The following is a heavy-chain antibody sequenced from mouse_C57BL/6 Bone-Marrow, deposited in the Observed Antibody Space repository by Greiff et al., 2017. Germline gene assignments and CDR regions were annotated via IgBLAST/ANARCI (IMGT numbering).Heavy chain of an antibody. J-gene: IGHJ2*01. CDR2: IDPEDGET. Sequence: VHVKQSGAELVKPGASVKLSCTASGFNIKDYYMHWVKQRTEQGLEWIGRIDPEDGETKYAPKFQGKATITADTSSNTAYLQLSSLTSEDTAVYYCAIYYYGSSPLFDYWGQGTTLTVSS. D-gene: IGHD1-1*01. CDR1: GFNIKDYY. V-gene: IGHV14-2*01. CDR3: AIYYYGSSPLFDY.